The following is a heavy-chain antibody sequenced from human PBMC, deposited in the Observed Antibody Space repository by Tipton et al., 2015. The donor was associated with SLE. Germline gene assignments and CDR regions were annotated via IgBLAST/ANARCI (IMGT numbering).Heavy chain of an antibody. CDR3: ARDSPPWELIDY. D-gene: IGHD1-26*01. Sequence: SLRLSCAASGFTFSDYYMSWIRQAPGKGLEWVSYISSSGSTMYYADSVKGRFTISRDNAKNSLYLQMNSLRAEDTAVYYCARDSPPWELIDYWGQGTLVTVSS. CDR2: ISSSGSTM. V-gene: IGHV3-11*04. J-gene: IGHJ4*02. CDR1: GFTFSDYY.